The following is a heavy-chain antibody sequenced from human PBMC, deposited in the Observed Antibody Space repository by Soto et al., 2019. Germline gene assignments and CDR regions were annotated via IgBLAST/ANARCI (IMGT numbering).Heavy chain of an antibody. D-gene: IGHD6-13*01. CDR2: INHSGST. CDR1: GGSFSGYY. J-gene: IGHJ6*03. CDR3: ASRYSSSWYDSYYYYMDV. Sequence: SETLSLTCAVYGGSFSGYYWSWIRQPPGKGLEWIGEINHSGSTNYNPSLKSRVAISVDTSKNQFSLKLSSVTAADTAVYYCASRYSSSWYDSYYYYMDVWGKGTTVTVSS. V-gene: IGHV4-34*01.